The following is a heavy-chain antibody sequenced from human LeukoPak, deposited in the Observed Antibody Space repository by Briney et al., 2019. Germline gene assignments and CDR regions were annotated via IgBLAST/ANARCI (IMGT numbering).Heavy chain of an antibody. V-gene: IGHV1-46*01. CDR2: IDPSGGST. Sequence: ASVKVSCKASGYTFTGYYMHWVRQAPGQGLEWMAIIDPSGGSTNYAQKFQGRITMTRDTSTSTVYMELSSLRSEDTAVYYCARSYDSSGYTSFDYWGQGTLVTVSS. CDR3: ARSYDSSGYTSFDY. CDR1: GYTFTGYY. D-gene: IGHD3-22*01. J-gene: IGHJ4*02.